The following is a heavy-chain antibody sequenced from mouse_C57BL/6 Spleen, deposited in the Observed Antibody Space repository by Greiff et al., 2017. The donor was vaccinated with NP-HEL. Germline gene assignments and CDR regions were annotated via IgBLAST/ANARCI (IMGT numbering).Heavy chain of an antibody. J-gene: IGHJ4*01. CDR2: IHPNSGST. CDR1: GYTFTSYW. Sequence: QVQLQQSGAELVKPGASVKLSCKASGYTFTSYWMHWVKQRPGQGLEWIGMIHPNSGSTNYNEKFKSKATLTVDKSSSTAYMQLSSLTSEDSAVYYCARDGTGAMDYWGQGTSVTVSS. CDR3: ARDGTGAMDY. V-gene: IGHV1-64*01. D-gene: IGHD4-1*01.